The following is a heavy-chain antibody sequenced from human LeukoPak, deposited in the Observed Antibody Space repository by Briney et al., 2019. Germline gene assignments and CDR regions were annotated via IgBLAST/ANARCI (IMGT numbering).Heavy chain of an antibody. Sequence: VASVKVSCKASGYTFTSYGISWVRQAPEQGLSWMGWISAYNGNTNYAQKLQGRVTMTTDTSTSTAYMELRSLRSDDTAVYYCARVGSSGWKTSIFVYWGQGTLVTVSS. D-gene: IGHD6-19*01. CDR1: GYTFTSYG. CDR2: ISAYNGNT. J-gene: IGHJ4*02. CDR3: ARVGSSGWKTSIFVY. V-gene: IGHV1-18*01.